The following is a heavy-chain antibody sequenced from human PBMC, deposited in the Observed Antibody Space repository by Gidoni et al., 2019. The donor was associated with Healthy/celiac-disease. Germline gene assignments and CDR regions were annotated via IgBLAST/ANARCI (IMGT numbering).Heavy chain of an antibody. D-gene: IGHD6-13*01. J-gene: IGHJ2*01. CDR3: AKDSPIAAAAHELLNWYFDL. CDR2: SSGSGGST. CDR1: GFTFSSYA. Sequence: EVQLLESGGGLVQPGGSLRLSCAASGFTFSSYAMSWVRQAPGKGLEWVSASSGSGGSTYYADSVKGRFTISRDNSKNTLYLQMNSLRAEDTAVYYCAKDSPIAAAAHELLNWYFDLWGRGTLVTVSS. V-gene: IGHV3-23*01.